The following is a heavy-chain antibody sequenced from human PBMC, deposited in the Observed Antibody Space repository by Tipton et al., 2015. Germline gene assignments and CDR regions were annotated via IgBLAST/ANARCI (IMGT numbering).Heavy chain of an antibody. CDR2: IWYDGGNI. Sequence: RSLRLSCAASGFTFSSYAMHWVRQAPGKGLEWVAVIWYDGGNIHYTDSVKGRFTISRDNSKNTLYLQMNSLRAEDTAVYYCARDFYLDAVSGYDLDYWGQGTLVSVSS. CDR1: GFTFSSYA. CDR3: ARDFYLDAVSGYDLDY. V-gene: IGHV3-33*08. J-gene: IGHJ4*02. D-gene: IGHD5-12*01.